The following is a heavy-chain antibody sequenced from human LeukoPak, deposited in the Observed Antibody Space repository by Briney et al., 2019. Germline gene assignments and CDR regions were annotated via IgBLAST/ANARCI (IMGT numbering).Heavy chain of an antibody. D-gene: IGHD3-3*01. J-gene: IGHJ4*02. CDR1: RFSFSSFA. Sequence: PGGSLRLSCAASRFSFSSFAMTWVRQALGKGLEWVSAISGSGGSTYYVDSVKGRFTISRDNSKNTLYLQMNNLRVEDTAMYYCAREENFWSGRPFSPDYWGQGTLVTVSS. CDR2: ISGSGGST. V-gene: IGHV3-23*01. CDR3: AREENFWSGRPFSPDY.